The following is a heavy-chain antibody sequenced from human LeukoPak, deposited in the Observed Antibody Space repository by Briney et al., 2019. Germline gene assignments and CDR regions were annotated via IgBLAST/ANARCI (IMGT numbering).Heavy chain of an antibody. CDR2: IRYDGRNK. D-gene: IGHD1-14*01. Sequence: PGGSLRLSCAASGFTFSSYGMHWVRQAPGKGLEWVAFIRYDGRNKYYADSVKGRFTISRDNSKNTLFLQMNSLRAEDTAVYYCAKDGEGTGYYMDVWGKGTTVTISS. V-gene: IGHV3-30*02. CDR1: GFTFSSYG. J-gene: IGHJ6*03. CDR3: AKDGEGTGYYMDV.